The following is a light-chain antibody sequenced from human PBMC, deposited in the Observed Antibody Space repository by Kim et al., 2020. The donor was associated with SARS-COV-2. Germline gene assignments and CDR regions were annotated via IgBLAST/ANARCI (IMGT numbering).Light chain of an antibody. CDR3: QVWDNGSDQEV. J-gene: IGLJ2*01. CDR1: NIGSKS. CDR2: YDS. Sequence: APGKTDRITCGGNNIGSKSVLWYQQKPEQAPVLVIYYDSDRPSGIPERFSGSNSGTTATLTINRVEAGHEADYFCQVWDNGSDQEVFGGGTQVTVL. V-gene: IGLV3-21*04.